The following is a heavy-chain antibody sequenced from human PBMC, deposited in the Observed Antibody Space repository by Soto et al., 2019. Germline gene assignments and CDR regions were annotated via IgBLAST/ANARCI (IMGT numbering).Heavy chain of an antibody. CDR2: ISNDGTIQ. Sequence: QVQLVESGGGVVQPGRSLRLSCAASGFTFSSYGMHWVRQAPGKGLEWLAVISNDGTIQDYADSIKGRFTISKDNSKDTLFLPMNRLRPEDTAVYFCAKSPVGSSWYEGDSWGQGTLVTVSS. V-gene: IGHV3-30*18. J-gene: IGHJ4*02. D-gene: IGHD6-13*01. CDR3: AKSPVGSSWYEGDS. CDR1: GFTFSSYG.